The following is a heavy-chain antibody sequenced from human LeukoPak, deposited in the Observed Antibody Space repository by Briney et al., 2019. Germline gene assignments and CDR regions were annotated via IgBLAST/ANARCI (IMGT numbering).Heavy chain of an antibody. J-gene: IGHJ6*03. CDR1: GGSISSHY. CDR3: ARVEPYSSSWFTHYYYYMDV. CDR2: IYYSGST. D-gene: IGHD6-13*01. V-gene: IGHV4-59*11. Sequence: SETLSLTCTVSGGSISSHYWSWIRQPPGKGLDWIGYIYYSGSTNYNPSLKSRVTISVDTSKNQFSLKLSSVTAADTAVYYCARVEPYSSSWFTHYYYYMDVWGKGTTVTVSS.